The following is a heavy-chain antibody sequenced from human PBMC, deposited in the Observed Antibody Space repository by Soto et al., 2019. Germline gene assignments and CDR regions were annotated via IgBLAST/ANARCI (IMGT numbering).Heavy chain of an antibody. CDR3: GRGGRVVVAGWDF. J-gene: IGHJ4*02. V-gene: IGHV1-18*04. Sequence: QLQLVQSGAEVKKPGASVKVSCKAAGYTFTSYGISWVRQAPGQGLEWMGWISAYNGNTNYAQKLQGRVTMTTDTSPSTAYMERRRLRADDTAVYYGGRGGRVVVAGWDFWGQGTLVTVSS. CDR2: ISAYNGNT. D-gene: IGHD2-15*01. CDR1: GYTFTSYG.